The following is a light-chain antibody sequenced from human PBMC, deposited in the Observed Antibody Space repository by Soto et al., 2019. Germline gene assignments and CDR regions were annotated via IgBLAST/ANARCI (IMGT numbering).Light chain of an antibody. V-gene: IGKV3-20*01. Sequence: EIVLTQSPGTLSLSPGERATLSCRASQTISSSFLAWYQQKPGQAPRLLIYRASRRTPGIPDRFSGSGSWTAFTLTISRLEPEDFAVYYCHQFGSPPLDTFGPGTKVEIK. CDR3: HQFGSPPLDT. J-gene: IGKJ3*01. CDR2: RAS. CDR1: QTISSSF.